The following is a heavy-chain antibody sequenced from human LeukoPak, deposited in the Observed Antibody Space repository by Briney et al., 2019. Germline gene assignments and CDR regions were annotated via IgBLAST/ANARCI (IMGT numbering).Heavy chain of an antibody. Sequence: ASVKVSCKASGYTFTGYYIHWVRQAPGQGLDWMGRINPNNGGTNYAQKFQGRVTMTRDMSTSTAYMELSRLRSDDTAVYYCAGEDNSSGYRPFDIWGQGTMATVPS. J-gene: IGHJ3*02. CDR2: INPNNGGT. CDR1: GYTFTGYY. D-gene: IGHD3-22*01. V-gene: IGHV1-2*06. CDR3: AGEDNSSGYRPFDI.